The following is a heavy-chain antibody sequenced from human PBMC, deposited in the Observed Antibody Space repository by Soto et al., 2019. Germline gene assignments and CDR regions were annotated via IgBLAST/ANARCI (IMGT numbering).Heavy chain of an antibody. CDR2: IYHSGST. V-gene: IGHV4-30-2*01. CDR1: GGSISSGGYS. Sequence: SETLSLTCAVSGGSISSGGYSWSWIRQPPGKGLEWIGYIYHSGSTYYNPSLKSRVTISVDRSKNQFSLKLSSVTAADTAVYYCARAGDDFWSGYYGFYFDYWGQGTLVTVSS. CDR3: ARAGDDFWSGYYGFYFDY. J-gene: IGHJ4*02. D-gene: IGHD3-3*01.